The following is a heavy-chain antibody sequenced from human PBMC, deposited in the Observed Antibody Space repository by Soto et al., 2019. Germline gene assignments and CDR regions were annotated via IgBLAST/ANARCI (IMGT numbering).Heavy chain of an antibody. Sequence: SETLSLTCTVSGGSISSGGYYWSWIRQHPGKGLEWIGYIYYSGSTYYNPSLKSRVTISVDTSKNQFSLKLSSVTAADTAVYYCARDSGRFLEWLSDPIYYYYYGMDVWGQGTTVTVPS. CDR3: ARDSGRFLEWLSDPIYYYYYGMDV. V-gene: IGHV4-31*03. CDR2: IYYSGST. J-gene: IGHJ6*02. CDR1: GGSISSGGYY. D-gene: IGHD3-3*01.